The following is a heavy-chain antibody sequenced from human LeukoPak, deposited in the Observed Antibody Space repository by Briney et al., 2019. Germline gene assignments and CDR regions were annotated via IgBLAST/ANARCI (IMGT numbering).Heavy chain of an antibody. V-gene: IGHV1-69*13. J-gene: IGHJ6*03. CDR1: GGTFSSYA. CDR2: IIPIFGTA. D-gene: IGHD3-3*01. Sequence: GASVKVSCKASGGTFSSYAISWVRQAPGQGLEWMGGIIPIFGTANYAQKFQGRVTITADESTSTAYMELSSLRSEDTAVYYCARGDRENYDFWSGPSYYYYYMDVWGKGTTVTVSS. CDR3: ARGDRENYDFWSGPSYYYYYMDV.